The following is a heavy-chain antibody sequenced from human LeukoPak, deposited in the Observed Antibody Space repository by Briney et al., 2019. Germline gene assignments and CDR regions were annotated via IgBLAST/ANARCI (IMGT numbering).Heavy chain of an antibody. D-gene: IGHD3-9*01. Sequence: GASVKVSCKASGDTFSGNYIHWVRQAPGQGLEWMGWINVNSGVTKYPEKFQGWVTMTRDTSISTVYMELSTMTSDDTAVYYCASENYDILTGHSRGMDVWGQGTTVIVSS. CDR1: GDTFSGNY. V-gene: IGHV1-2*04. CDR2: INVNSGVT. J-gene: IGHJ6*02. CDR3: ASENYDILTGHSRGMDV.